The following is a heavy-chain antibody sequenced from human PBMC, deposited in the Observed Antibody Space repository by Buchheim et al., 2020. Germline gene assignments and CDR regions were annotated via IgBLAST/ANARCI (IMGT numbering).Heavy chain of an antibody. Sequence: QMQLQESGPGLVQPSETLSLTCTVSGGSVSTRSHYWGWIRQPPGKGLEWIGSIYYSGATYYNPSLKTRLPIPIDTSKNQLSLKVSSVTAADTALYYCARDAFGYHYFDYWGREP. V-gene: IGHV4-39*07. CDR3: ARDAFGYHYFDY. CDR1: GGSVSTRSHY. D-gene: IGHD5-12*01. J-gene: IGHJ4*02. CDR2: IYYSGAT.